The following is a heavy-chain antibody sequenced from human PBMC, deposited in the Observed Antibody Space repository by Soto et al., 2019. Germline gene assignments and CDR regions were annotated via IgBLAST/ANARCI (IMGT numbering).Heavy chain of an antibody. Sequence: GASVKVSCKVSGYTLTELSMHWVRQAPGKGLEWMGGFDPEDGETIYAQKFQGRITITADESTSTAYMELSGLTSEDTAIYYCARDVSSDTTGFRGYDLWGQGTQVTVSS. CDR3: ARDVSSDTTGFRGYDL. D-gene: IGHD3-10*01. J-gene: IGHJ4*02. CDR1: GYTLTELS. V-gene: IGHV1-24*01. CDR2: FDPEDGET.